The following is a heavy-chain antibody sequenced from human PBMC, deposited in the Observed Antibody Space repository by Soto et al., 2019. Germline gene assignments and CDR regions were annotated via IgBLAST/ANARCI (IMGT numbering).Heavy chain of an antibody. CDR2: IDWDDDK. J-gene: IGHJ6*02. Sequence: SGPTLVNPTQTLTLTCTFSGFSLITIGMCVSWIRQPPGKALEWLALIDWDDDKYYSTSLKTRLTISKDTSKNQVVLTMTNMDPVDTATYYCARIRGGYCSGGSCPLSISSYYYGMDVWGQGTTVTVSS. CDR1: GFSLITIGMC. D-gene: IGHD2-15*01. V-gene: IGHV2-70*01. CDR3: ARIRGGYCSGGSCPLSISSYYYGMDV.